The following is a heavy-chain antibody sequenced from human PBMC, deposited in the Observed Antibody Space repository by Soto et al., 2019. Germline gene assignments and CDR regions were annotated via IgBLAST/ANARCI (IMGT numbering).Heavy chain of an antibody. D-gene: IGHD3-3*01. CDR2: ISGSGGST. Sequence: GGSLRLSCAASGFTFSSYAMSWVRQATGKGLEWVSAISGSGGSTYYADSVKGRFTISRDNSKNTLYLQMNSLRAEDTAVYYCAKARAQYYDFWSGYPVDYWGQGTLVTVPQ. CDR1: GFTFSSYA. V-gene: IGHV3-23*01. J-gene: IGHJ4*02. CDR3: AKARAQYYDFWSGYPVDY.